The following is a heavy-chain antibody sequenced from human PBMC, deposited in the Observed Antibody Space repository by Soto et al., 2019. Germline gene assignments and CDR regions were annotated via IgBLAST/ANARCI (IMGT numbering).Heavy chain of an antibody. CDR1: GYTFTSYA. D-gene: IGHD1-26*01. V-gene: IGHV1-18*01. CDR3: ARAGEGWEPHLLDY. CDR2: INAYNGNT. Sequence: GASVKVSCKASGYTFTSYAMHWVRQAPGQRLEWMGWINAYNGNTNYAQKLQGRVTMTTDTSTSTAYMELRSLRSDDTAVYYCARAGEGWEPHLLDYWGQGTLVTVSS. J-gene: IGHJ4*02.